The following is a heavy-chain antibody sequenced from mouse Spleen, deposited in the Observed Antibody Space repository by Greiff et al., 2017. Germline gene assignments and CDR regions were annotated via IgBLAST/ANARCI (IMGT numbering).Heavy chain of an antibody. J-gene: IGHJ4*01. CDR2: INPNNGGT. CDR1: GYTFTDYN. V-gene: IGHV1-18*01. CDR3: ARPLWGYAMDY. Sequence: EVQLQQSGPELVKPGASVKIPCKASGYTFTDYNMDWVKQSHGKSLEWIGDINPNNGGTIYNQKFKGKATLTVDKSSSTAYMELRSLTSEDTAVYYCARPLWGYAMDYWGQGTSVTVSS. D-gene: IGHD1-1*02.